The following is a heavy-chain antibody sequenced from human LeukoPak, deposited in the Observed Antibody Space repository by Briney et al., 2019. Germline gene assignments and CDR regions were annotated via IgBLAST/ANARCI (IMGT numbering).Heavy chain of an antibody. Sequence: SLRLSCTAAAFTFGDYAKSWVRQAPGKGLEWLGFIRSKRYDGATEYAASVKGRFTISRDDSKSDAYLHMNSLKTGDTAIYYCTRDILSGWYYFDFWGQGTLVTVSS. J-gene: IGHJ4*02. V-gene: IGHV3-49*04. D-gene: IGHD6-19*01. CDR1: AFTFGDYA. CDR3: TRDILSGWYYFDF. CDR2: IRSKRYDGAT.